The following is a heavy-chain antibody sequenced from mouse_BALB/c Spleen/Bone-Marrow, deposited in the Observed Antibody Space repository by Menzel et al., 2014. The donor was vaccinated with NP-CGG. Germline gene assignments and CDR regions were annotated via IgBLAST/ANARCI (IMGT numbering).Heavy chain of an antibody. CDR2: ISTYYGDA. CDR3: AREGGNFPWFAY. Sequence: VQLVESGAELMRPGVSVKISCKGSGYTFTDYAMHWVKQSHAKSLEWIGVISTYYGDASYNQKFKGKATMTVDKSSSTAYMELARLTSEDSAIYYCAREGGNFPWFAYWGQGTLVTVSA. V-gene: IGHV1S137*01. CDR1: GYTFTDYA. J-gene: IGHJ3*01. D-gene: IGHD2-1*01.